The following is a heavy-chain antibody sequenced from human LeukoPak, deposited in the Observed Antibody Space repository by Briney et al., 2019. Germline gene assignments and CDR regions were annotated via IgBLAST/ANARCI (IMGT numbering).Heavy chain of an antibody. D-gene: IGHD4-11*01. Sequence: PGGSLRLSCAASGFTFDDYDMSWVRQAPGKGLEWVSGINWNGVSISYVDSVKGRFTISRDNAKNSLYLQMNSLRAEDTALYYCARALSNYVDYHYYYYMDVWGKGTTVTVSS. J-gene: IGHJ6*03. V-gene: IGHV3-20*04. CDR3: ARALSNYVDYHYYYYMDV. CDR1: GFTFDDYD. CDR2: INWNGVSI.